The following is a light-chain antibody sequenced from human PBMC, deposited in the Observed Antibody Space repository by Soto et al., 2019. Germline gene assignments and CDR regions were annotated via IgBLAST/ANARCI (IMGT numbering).Light chain of an antibody. Sequence: VLTQSPGTLSLSPGERATLSCRAIQSVTIGYLAWFQQKPGQAPRLLIYGARTRATGVPDRFSASGSGTDFSLTISRMEPEDFAVYYCQQYGTSPWTFGQGTKVDXK. CDR1: QSVTIGY. J-gene: IGKJ1*01. V-gene: IGKV3-20*01. CDR2: GAR. CDR3: QQYGTSPWT.